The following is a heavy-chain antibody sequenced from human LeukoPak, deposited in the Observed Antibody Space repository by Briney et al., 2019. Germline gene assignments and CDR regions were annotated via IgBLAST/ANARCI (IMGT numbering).Heavy chain of an antibody. CDR3: ARDRYDILTGYAYFDY. CDR1: GLTFSSYS. D-gene: IGHD3-9*01. V-gene: IGHV3-21*01. J-gene: IGHJ4*02. CDR2: SSSRSEYI. Sequence: GGSLRLSCAASGLTFSSYSMNWVHQAPGKGLEWVSSSSSRSEYIYYADSVKGRFTISRDNAKKSLYLQLNSLRAEDTAVYYCARDRYDILTGYAYFDYWGQGTLVTVSS.